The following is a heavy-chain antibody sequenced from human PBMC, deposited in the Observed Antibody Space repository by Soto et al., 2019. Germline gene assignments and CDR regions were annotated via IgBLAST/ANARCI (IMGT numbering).Heavy chain of an antibody. V-gene: IGHV4-34*01. CDR2: INHSGTT. CDR3: ARGFIAAGRHYYYGMDV. CDR1: GGSFSRYY. D-gene: IGHD6-6*01. J-gene: IGHJ6*02. Sequence: SXTLSLTCAVYGGSFSRYYWSWIRQPPGKGLEWIGEINHSGTTNYNPSLKSRVTISVDTSKNQFSLKLSSVTAADTAVYYCARGFIAAGRHYYYGMDVWGQGTTVTXSS.